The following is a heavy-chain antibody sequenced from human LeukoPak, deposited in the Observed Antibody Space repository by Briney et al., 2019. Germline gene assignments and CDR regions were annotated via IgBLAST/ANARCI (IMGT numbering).Heavy chain of an antibody. CDR3: ARHVYNWNYVDY. CDR2: IYPGESET. D-gene: IGHD1-20*01. V-gene: IGHV5-51*01. J-gene: IGHJ4*02. Sequence: GESLKISCKGSGYDFASFWIAWVRQMPGRGLECMGIIYPGESETRYSPSFQGQVTMSADKSISTAYLQWSSLKASDTAMYYCARHVYNWNYVDYWGQGALVTVSS. CDR1: GYDFASFW.